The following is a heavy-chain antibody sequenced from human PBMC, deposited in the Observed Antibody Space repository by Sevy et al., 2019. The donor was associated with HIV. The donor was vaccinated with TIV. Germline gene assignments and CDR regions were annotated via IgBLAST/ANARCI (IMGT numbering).Heavy chain of an antibody. D-gene: IGHD6-19*01. J-gene: IGHJ4*01. V-gene: IGHV3-23*01. Sequence: GGSLRLSCAASEFTFSSYGMSWVRQAPGKGLEWVSGIIASGGSTYYSDSVKGRFTISRDNSKNTVYLQMNSLRAEDTAVYYCAKEGGSGWYGDWGHGTLVTVSS. CDR2: IIASGGST. CDR3: AKEGGSGWYGD. CDR1: EFTFSSYG.